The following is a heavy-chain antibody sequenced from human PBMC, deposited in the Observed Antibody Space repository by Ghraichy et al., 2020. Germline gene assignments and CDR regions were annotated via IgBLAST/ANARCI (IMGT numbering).Heavy chain of an antibody. Sequence: SETLSLTCTVSGGSISGDYWSWIRQPPGKGLEWIGYIFYSGSTSYNPSLKSRVTISVDTSKNQFSLKLSSVTAADTAVYYCARHDGYVEYWGQGTLVTVSS. CDR3: ARHDGYVEY. CDR1: GGSISGDY. J-gene: IGHJ4*03. V-gene: IGHV4-59*08. CDR2: IFYSGST.